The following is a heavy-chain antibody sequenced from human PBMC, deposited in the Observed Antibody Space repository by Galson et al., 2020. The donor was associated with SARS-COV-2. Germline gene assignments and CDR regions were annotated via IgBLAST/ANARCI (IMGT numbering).Heavy chain of an antibody. Sequence: SVKVSCKTSGGAFNNYAINWVRQAPGQGLEWMGRIIPIFGREDYAHNFQGRVKITADKSTSTAYLELSSLTSEDTAVYYCARESYYYESSGYYYLFFFDYWGQGTLVTVSS. CDR1: GGAFNNYA. V-gene: IGHV1-69*06. J-gene: IGHJ4*02. CDR2: IIPIFGRE. CDR3: ARESYYYESSGYYYLFFFDY. D-gene: IGHD3-22*01.